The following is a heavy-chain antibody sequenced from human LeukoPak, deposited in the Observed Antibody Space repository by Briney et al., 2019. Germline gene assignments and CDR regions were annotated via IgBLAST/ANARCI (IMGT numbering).Heavy chain of an antibody. CDR1: GDSISSYY. J-gene: IGHJ3*02. V-gene: IGHV4-59*12. D-gene: IGHD3-10*01. CDR3: ARDRAMVLDAFDI. Sequence: SETLSLTCTVSGDSISSYYWSWIRQHPGKGLEWIGYIYYSGSTYYNPSLKSRVTISVDTSKNQFSLKLSSVTAADTAVYYCARDRAMVLDAFDIWGQGTMVTVSS. CDR2: IYYSGST.